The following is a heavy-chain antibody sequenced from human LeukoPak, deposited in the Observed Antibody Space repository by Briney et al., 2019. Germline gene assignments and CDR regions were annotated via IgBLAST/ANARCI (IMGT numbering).Heavy chain of an antibody. J-gene: IGHJ3*02. CDR2: FDPEDGET. V-gene: IGHV1-24*01. D-gene: IGHD4-17*01. Sequence: ASVKVSCKVSGYTLTQLSMHWVRQAPGKGLEWMGGFDPEDGETIYAQKFQGRVTMTEDTSTDTAYMELSSLRSEDTAVYYCATDSLRNDAFDIWGQGTMVTVSS. CDR3: ATDSLRNDAFDI. CDR1: GYTLTQLS.